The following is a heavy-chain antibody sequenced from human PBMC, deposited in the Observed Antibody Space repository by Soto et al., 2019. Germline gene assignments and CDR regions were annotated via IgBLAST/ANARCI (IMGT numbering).Heavy chain of an antibody. CDR2: IYYSGST. V-gene: IGHV4-59*01. CDR1: GGSISSYY. D-gene: IGHD5-18*01. J-gene: IGHJ6*02. Sequence: SETLSLTCTVSGGSISSYYWSWIRQPPGKGLEWIGYIYYSGSTNYNPSLKSRVTISVDTSKNQFSLKLSSVTAADTAVYYCERDRGIQLWSYGMDVWGQGTTVTVSS. CDR3: ERDRGIQLWSYGMDV.